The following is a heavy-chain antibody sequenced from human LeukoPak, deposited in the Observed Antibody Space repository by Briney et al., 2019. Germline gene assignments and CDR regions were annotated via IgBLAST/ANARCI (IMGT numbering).Heavy chain of an antibody. CDR2: IIPIFGTA. CDR1: GGSFSNYG. CDR3: AREDFYYYYMDV. V-gene: IGHV1-69*06. Sequence: SVKVSCKASGGSFSNYGISWVRQAPGQGLEWMGGIIPIFGTANYAQKFQGRVTITADKSTSTAFMELSRLTSDDTAVYYCAREDFYYYYMDVWGKGTTVTISS. J-gene: IGHJ6*03.